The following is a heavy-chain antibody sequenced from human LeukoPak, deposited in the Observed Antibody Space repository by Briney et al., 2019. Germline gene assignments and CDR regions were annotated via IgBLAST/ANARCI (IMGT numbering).Heavy chain of an antibody. CDR3: AGRAEHDAFDI. D-gene: IGHD1-14*01. Sequence: PSETLSLTCTVSGGSISSGDYYWSWIRQPPGKSLEWIGYIYYSGSTYYNPSLKSRVTISVDTSKNQFSLKLSSVTAADAAVYYCAGRAEHDAFDIWGQGTMVTVS. CDR2: IYYSGST. V-gene: IGHV4-30-4*01. CDR1: GGSISSGDYY. J-gene: IGHJ3*02.